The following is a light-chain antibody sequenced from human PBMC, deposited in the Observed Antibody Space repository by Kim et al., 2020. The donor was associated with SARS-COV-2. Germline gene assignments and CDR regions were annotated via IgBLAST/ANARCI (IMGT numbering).Light chain of an antibody. CDR1: SSNIGAGYD. Sequence: RVTISCTGSSSNIGAGYDVHWYQQLPGTAPKLLIYGNSNRPSGVPDRFSGSKSGTSASLAITGLQAEDEADYYCQSYDSSLSGVLFGGGTKLTVL. CDR2: GNS. V-gene: IGLV1-40*01. CDR3: QSYDSSLSGVL. J-gene: IGLJ2*01.